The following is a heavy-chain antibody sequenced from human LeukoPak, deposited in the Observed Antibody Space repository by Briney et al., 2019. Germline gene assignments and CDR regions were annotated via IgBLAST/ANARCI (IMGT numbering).Heavy chain of an antibody. CDR2: IYTSGST. Sequence: SETLSLACTVSGGSISSYYWSWIRQPAGKGLEWIGRIYTSGSTNYNPSLKSRVTMSVDTSKNQFSLKLSSVTAADTAVYYCARGVLYSPYNWFDPWGQGTLVTVSS. CDR1: GGSISSYY. CDR3: ARGVLYSPYNWFDP. V-gene: IGHV4-4*07. J-gene: IGHJ5*02. D-gene: IGHD5-18*01.